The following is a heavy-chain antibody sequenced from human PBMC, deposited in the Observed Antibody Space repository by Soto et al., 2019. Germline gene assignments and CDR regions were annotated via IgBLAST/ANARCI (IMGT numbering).Heavy chain of an antibody. V-gene: IGHV1-3*01. Sequence: ASVKVSCKASGYTFTSYAMHWVRQAPGERLEWMGWINAGNGNTKYSQKFQGRVTITRDTSASTAYMELSSLRSEDTAVYYCAGSSSWYARSYFDYWGQGTLVTVSS. CDR1: GYTFTSYA. J-gene: IGHJ4*02. CDR2: INAGNGNT. CDR3: AGSSSWYARSYFDY. D-gene: IGHD6-13*01.